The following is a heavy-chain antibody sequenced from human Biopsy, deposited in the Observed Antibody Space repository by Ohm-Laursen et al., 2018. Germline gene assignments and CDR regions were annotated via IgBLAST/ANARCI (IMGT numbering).Heavy chain of an antibody. CDR1: GGTFTNHA. Sequence: SANASCNASGGTFTNHAVGWVRQAPGQGLEWVGSSIPLFNTANYADKFQGRVTLTADKSTTTAYMELSSLRSEDTAIYYCARFPLGAYDDSGSYRAVEHWYFDLWGRGTLVTVSS. CDR3: ARFPLGAYDDSGSYRAVEHWYFDL. J-gene: IGHJ2*01. D-gene: IGHD3-22*01. CDR2: SIPLFNTA. V-gene: IGHV1-69*06.